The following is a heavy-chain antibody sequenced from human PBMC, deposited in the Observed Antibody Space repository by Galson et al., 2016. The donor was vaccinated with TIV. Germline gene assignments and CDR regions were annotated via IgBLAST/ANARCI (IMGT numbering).Heavy chain of an antibody. CDR1: GYSFSKYW. CDR2: IDPSDSYT. Sequence: QSGAEVKKPGESLTISCKGSGYSFSKYWITWVRQTPEKGLEWMGRIDPSDSYTTDSPSFEGHVTMSVDKSINTAYLQWSALKASDTAIYFCARHIPTVTAEYGLDVWGQGTTVSVSS. V-gene: IGHV5-10-1*01. J-gene: IGHJ6*02. D-gene: IGHD3-10*01. CDR3: ARHIPTVTAEYGLDV.